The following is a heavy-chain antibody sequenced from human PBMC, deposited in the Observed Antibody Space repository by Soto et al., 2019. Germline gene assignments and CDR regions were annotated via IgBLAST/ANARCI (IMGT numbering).Heavy chain of an antibody. D-gene: IGHD1-7*01. V-gene: IGHV4-31*03. CDR2: IYYTGNT. CDR1: GGSIGSGGYY. J-gene: IGHJ3*02. CDR3: ARGEECLILALFDI. Sequence: QVQLQESGPGLVKPSQTLSLTCTVSGGSIGSGGYYWNWIRQHPGKGLEWIGSIYYTGNTYSYNPFLESRVFISLDTSKNQFYLKLSSVTAADTAMYYCARGEECLILALFDIWGQGTMVTVSS.